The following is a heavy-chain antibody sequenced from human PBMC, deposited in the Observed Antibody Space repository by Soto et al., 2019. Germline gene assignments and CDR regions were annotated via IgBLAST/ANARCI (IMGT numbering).Heavy chain of an antibody. V-gene: IGHV3-9*01. J-gene: IGHJ5*02. CDR3: AKGIAAAGTNWFDP. Sequence: DVQLVESGGGLVQPGRSLRLSCAASGFTFDDYAMHWVRQAPGKGLEWVSGISWNSGSIGYADSVKGRFTISRDNAKNSLYLQMNSLRAEDTALYYCAKGIAAAGTNWFDPWGQGTLVTVSS. CDR1: GFTFDDYA. CDR2: ISWNSGSI. D-gene: IGHD6-13*01.